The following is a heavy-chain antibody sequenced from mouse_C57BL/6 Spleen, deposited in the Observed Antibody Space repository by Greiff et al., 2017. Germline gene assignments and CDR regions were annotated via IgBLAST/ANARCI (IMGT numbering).Heavy chain of an antibody. D-gene: IGHD3-3*01. CDR2: INPGSGGT. CDR1: GYAFTNYL. CDR3: ARSEGHYYARDY. J-gene: IGHJ4*01. Sequence: VQLQQSGAELVRPGTSVKVSCKASGYAFTNYLIEWVKQRPGQGLEWIGVINPGSGGTNYNEKFKGKATLTADKSSSTAYMQLSSLTSEDSAVYFCARSEGHYYARDYWGQGTSVTVSS. V-gene: IGHV1-54*01.